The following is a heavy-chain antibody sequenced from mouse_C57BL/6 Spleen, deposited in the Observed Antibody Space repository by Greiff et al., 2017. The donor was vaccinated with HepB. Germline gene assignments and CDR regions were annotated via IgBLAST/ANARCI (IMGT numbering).Heavy chain of an antibody. CDR3: ARPDYDGSSWFAY. D-gene: IGHD1-1*01. CDR2: IYPGDGDT. V-gene: IGHV1-82*01. J-gene: IGHJ3*01. CDR1: GYAFSSSW. Sequence: VQLQQSGPELVKPGASVKISCKASGYAFSSSWMNWVKQRPGKGLEWIGRIYPGDGDTNYNGKFKGKATLTADKSSSTAYMQLSSLTSEDSAVYFCARPDYDGSSWFAYWGQGTLVTVSA.